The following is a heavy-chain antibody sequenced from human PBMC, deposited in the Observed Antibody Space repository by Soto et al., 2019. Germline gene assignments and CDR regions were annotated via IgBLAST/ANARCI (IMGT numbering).Heavy chain of an antibody. CDR3: ARDDGFTILTLDV. Sequence: GGSLRLSCAASGFTFSSYAMHWVSQAPGKGLEWVAVISYDGSNKYYADSVKGRFTISRDNSKNTLYLQMNSLRAEDTAVYYCARDDGFTILTLDVWGQGTTVTVSS. V-gene: IGHV3-30-3*01. CDR1: GFTFSSYA. J-gene: IGHJ6*02. CDR2: ISYDGSNK. D-gene: IGHD3-9*01.